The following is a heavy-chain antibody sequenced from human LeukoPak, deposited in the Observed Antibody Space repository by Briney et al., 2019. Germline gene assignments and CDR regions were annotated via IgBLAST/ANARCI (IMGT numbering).Heavy chain of an antibody. CDR3: ARDYYVWGSYRLFDY. Sequence: ASVKVSCKASGGTFSSYAISWVRQAPGQGLEWMGWISAYNGNTNYAQKLQGRVTMTTDTSTSTAYMELRSLRSDDTAVYYCARDYYVWGSYRLFDYWGQGTLVTVSS. CDR1: GGTFSSYA. CDR2: ISAYNGNT. V-gene: IGHV1-18*01. J-gene: IGHJ4*02. D-gene: IGHD3-16*02.